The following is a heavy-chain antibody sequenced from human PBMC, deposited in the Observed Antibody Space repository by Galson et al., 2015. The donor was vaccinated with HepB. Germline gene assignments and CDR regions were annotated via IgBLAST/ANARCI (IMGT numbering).Heavy chain of an antibody. J-gene: IGHJ3*02. CDR3: TRDGQYYHDDRGYYYLSAVFDI. D-gene: IGHD3-22*01. Sequence: SLRLSCAASGFTFSSFWMSWVRQAPGKGLEWVANINQDGSDRYYVDSVKGRFTISRDNAKNSLYLQIDSLRAEDTAVYYCTRDGQYYHDDRGYYYLSAVFDIWGQGTMVTVSS. V-gene: IGHV3-7*05. CDR1: GFTFSSFW. CDR2: INQDGSDR.